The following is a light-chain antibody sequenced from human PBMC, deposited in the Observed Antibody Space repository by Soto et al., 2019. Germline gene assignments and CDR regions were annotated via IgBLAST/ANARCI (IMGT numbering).Light chain of an antibody. CDR2: YDD. Sequence: QLVLTQPPSVSEAPRQRVTISCSGSSSNIGNNAVNWYQQLPGKAPKLLIYYDDLLPSGVSDRFSGSKSGTSASLAISGLHSEDEADYYCAAWDDSLNGLYVFGTGTKVTVL. CDR3: AAWDDSLNGLYV. J-gene: IGLJ1*01. CDR1: SSNIGNNA. V-gene: IGLV1-36*01.